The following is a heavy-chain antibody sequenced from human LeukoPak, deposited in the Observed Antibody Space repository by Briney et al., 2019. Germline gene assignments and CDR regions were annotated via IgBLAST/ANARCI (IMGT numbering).Heavy chain of an antibody. CDR3: ARQYYETLTGPNWFDA. CDR1: GYTFTSYW. Sequence: PGESLKISCKGSGYTFTSYWIGWVRQMPGKGLEWMGIILPGDSDTRYSPSFKGQVTMSVDKSVSTAYLQWSSLEASDTAMYYCARQYYETLTGPNWFDAWGQGTLVTVSS. D-gene: IGHD3-9*01. J-gene: IGHJ5*02. CDR2: ILPGDSDT. V-gene: IGHV5-51*01.